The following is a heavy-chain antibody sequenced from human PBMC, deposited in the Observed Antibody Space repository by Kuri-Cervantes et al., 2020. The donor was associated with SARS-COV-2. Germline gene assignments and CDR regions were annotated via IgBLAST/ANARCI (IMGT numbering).Heavy chain of an antibody. CDR3: AKTREGIQLWYFDY. D-gene: IGHD5-18*01. V-gene: IGHV3-23*01. CDR2: SSGSGGST. J-gene: IGHJ4*02. CDR1: GFTFSSYA. Sequence: GESLKISCAASGFTFSSYAMSWVRQAPGKGLEWVSASSGSGGSTYYADSVKGRFTISRDNSKNTLYLQMNSLRAEDTAVYYCAKTREGIQLWYFDYWGQGTLVTVSS.